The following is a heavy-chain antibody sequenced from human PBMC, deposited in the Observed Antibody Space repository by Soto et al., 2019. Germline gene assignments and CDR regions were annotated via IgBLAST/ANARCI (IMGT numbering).Heavy chain of an antibody. Sequence: PGGSLRLSCAASGFTFSSYAMHWVRQAPGKGLEWVAVISYDGSNKYYADSVKGRFTISRDNSKNTLYLQMNSLRAEDTAVYYCARDFIGHCSGGSWYSLVEHYYYGMDVWGQGTTVTVSS. CDR1: GFTFSSYA. J-gene: IGHJ6*02. V-gene: IGHV3-30-3*01. CDR2: ISYDGSNK. CDR3: ARDFIGHCSGGSWYSLVEHYYYGMDV. D-gene: IGHD2-15*01.